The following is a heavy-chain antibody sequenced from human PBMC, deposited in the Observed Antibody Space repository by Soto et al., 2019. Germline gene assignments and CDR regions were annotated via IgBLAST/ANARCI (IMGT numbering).Heavy chain of an antibody. CDR3: AIDIVVVTATRVERLYYYYGMDV. V-gene: IGHV3-30*03. CDR1: GFTFSSYG. J-gene: IGHJ6*02. D-gene: IGHD2-21*02. Sequence: HPGGSLRLSCAASGFTFSSYGMHWVRQAPGKGLEWVAVISYDGSNKYYADSVKGRFTISRDNSKNTLYLQMNSLRAEDTAVYYCAIDIVVVTATRVERLYYYYGMDVWGQGTTVTVFS. CDR2: ISYDGSNK.